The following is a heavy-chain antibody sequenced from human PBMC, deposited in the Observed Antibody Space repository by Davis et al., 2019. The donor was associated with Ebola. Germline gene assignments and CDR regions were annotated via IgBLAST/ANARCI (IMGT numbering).Heavy chain of an antibody. CDR3: AKGLDTALVHGMDV. CDR1: GFTSSDYG. V-gene: IGHV3-30*18. Sequence: GGSLRLSCAVSGFTSSDYGMHWVRQAPGTGLEWVANIPNFGNSEYYADSVKGRFSILRDNSKNILFLQMNSLTINDTAVYFCAKGLDTALVHGMDVWGQGTTVIVSS. CDR2: IPNFGNSE. D-gene: IGHD5-18*01. J-gene: IGHJ6*02.